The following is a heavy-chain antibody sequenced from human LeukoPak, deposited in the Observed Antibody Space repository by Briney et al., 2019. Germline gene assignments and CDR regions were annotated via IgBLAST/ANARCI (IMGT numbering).Heavy chain of an antibody. CDR3: AKDSGYHFLDY. J-gene: IGHJ4*02. V-gene: IGHV3-48*03. CDR2: ISSSGHTM. Sequence: GGSLRLSCAASGFTFSSYEMNWVRQAPGKGLEWVSSISSSGHTMNYAGSVKGRFTISRDNAKNSLYLQMSSLRAEDTAVYYCAKDSGYHFLDYWGQGTPVTVSS. D-gene: IGHD5-12*01. CDR1: GFTFSSYE.